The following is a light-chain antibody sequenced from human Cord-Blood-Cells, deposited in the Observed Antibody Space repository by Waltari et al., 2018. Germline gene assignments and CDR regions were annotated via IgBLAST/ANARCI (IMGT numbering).Light chain of an antibody. V-gene: IGLV1-44*01. CDR3: AAWDDSLNGPV. Sequence: QSVLTQPPSASGTPGQRVTISCSASSSNIGSNTVNWYQQLPGTAPKLLIYSNKQRPSGVPDRFSGAKSCTSASLAISGLQSEDEADYYCAAWDDSLNGPVFGGGTKLTVL. J-gene: IGLJ3*02. CDR1: SSNIGSNT. CDR2: SNK.